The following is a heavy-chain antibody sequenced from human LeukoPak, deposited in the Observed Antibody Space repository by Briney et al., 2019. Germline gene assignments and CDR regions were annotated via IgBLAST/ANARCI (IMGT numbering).Heavy chain of an antibody. V-gene: IGHV4-59*01. D-gene: IGHD3-10*01. Sequence: SETLSLTCTVSGGSISSYYWSWIRQPPGKGLEWIGYIYYSWSTNYNPSLKSRVPISVDTSKNQFSLKLSSVTAADTAVYYCARDLYYYGSGIYYNRVEAFDIWGQGTMVTVSS. CDR1: GGSISSYY. CDR3: ARDLYYYGSGIYYNRVEAFDI. J-gene: IGHJ3*02. CDR2: IYYSWST.